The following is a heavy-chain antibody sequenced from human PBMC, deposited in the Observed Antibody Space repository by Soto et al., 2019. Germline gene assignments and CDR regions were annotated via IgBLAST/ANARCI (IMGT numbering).Heavy chain of an antibody. V-gene: IGHV4-61*01. J-gene: IGHJ6*02. CDR1: GVPVSSGSYY. Sequence: SETLSLTCTVSGVPVSSGSYYWTWIRQPPGKGPEWIGYVYYSGNTNYNPSLKSRVTISMDTSENQFSLKLNSVTAADTAVYYCAREIMGGRCGMDGWGQGTTVTVSS. CDR2: VYYSGNT. CDR3: AREIMGGRCGMDG. D-gene: IGHD2-15*01.